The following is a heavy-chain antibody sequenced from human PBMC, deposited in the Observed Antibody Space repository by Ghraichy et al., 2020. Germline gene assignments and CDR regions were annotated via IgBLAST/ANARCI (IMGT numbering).Heavy chain of an antibody. CDR3: AREIGWLQFDLKGLSTYCFDY. CDR2: ISSSSSTI. D-gene: IGHD5-24*01. J-gene: IGHJ4*02. V-gene: IGHV3-48*02. CDR1: GFTFSSYS. Sequence: GGSLRLSCAASGFTFSSYSMNWVRQAPGKGLEWVSYISSSSSTIYYADSVKGRFTISRDNAKNSLYLQMNSLRDEDTAVYYCAREIGWLQFDLKGLSTYCFDYWGQGTLVTVSS.